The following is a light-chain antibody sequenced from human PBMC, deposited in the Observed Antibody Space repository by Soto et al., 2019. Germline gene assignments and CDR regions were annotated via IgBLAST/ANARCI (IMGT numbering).Light chain of an antibody. CDR3: QQYNNWPPVT. CDR2: GAS. Sequence: EIVMTQSPATLSVSPGERATLSCRASQSVGSNLAWYQQKAGQAPRLLIYGASTRATGIPARFSGSGSGTEITLTISSLQSEDFALYYCQQYNNWPPVTFGQGTRLDIK. V-gene: IGKV3-15*01. CDR1: QSVGSN. J-gene: IGKJ5*01.